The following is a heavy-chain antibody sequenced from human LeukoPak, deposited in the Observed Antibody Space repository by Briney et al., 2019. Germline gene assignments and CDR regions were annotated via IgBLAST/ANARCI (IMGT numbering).Heavy chain of an antibody. CDR3: AREVGLLLQMGNWFDP. CDR1: GFTFSSYG. J-gene: IGHJ5*02. D-gene: IGHD2-15*01. Sequence: GGSLRLSCAASGFTFSSYGMHWVRQAPGKGLEWVAVIWYDGSNKYYADSVKGRFTISRDNSKNTLYLQMNSLRAEDTAVYYCAREVGLLLQMGNWFDPWGQGTLVTVSS. V-gene: IGHV3-33*01. CDR2: IWYDGSNK.